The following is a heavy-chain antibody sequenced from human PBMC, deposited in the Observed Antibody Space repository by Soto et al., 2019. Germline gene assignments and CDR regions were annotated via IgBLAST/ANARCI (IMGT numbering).Heavy chain of an antibody. V-gene: IGHV3-48*01. D-gene: IGHD1-1*01. CDR2: ISSSSSSTI. CDR3: ASGGTMGY. Sequence: GGSLILSCAPVGFPFPSYSMNWDRQAPGKGLEWVSYISSSSSSTIYYAESVKGRFTISRDNAKNSLYLQMNSLRAEDTAVYYCASGGTMGYWGQGTPVTVSS. J-gene: IGHJ4*02. CDR1: GFPFPSYS.